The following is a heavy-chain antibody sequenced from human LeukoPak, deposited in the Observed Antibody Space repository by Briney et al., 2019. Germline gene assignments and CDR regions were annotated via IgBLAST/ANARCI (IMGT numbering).Heavy chain of an antibody. CDR1: GFTFDDYA. J-gene: IGHJ6*02. Sequence: PGRSLRLSCAASGFTFDDYAMHWVRQAPGKGLEGVSGISWNSGSIGYADSVKGRFTISRDNAKNSLYLQMNSLRAEDTALYYCAKSGRTYYDILTGYYTPTHYYGMDVWGQGTTVTVSS. D-gene: IGHD3-9*01. V-gene: IGHV3-9*01. CDR3: AKSGRTYYDILTGYYTPTHYYGMDV. CDR2: ISWNSGSI.